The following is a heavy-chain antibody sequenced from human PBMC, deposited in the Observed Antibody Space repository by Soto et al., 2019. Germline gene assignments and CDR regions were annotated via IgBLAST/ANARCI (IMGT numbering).Heavy chain of an antibody. J-gene: IGHJ4*02. V-gene: IGHV3-23*01. CDR2: IGGSGGST. Sequence: EVQLLESGGGLVQPGGSLRLSCAASGFTFSNYDMSWVRQTPGEGLEWVSTIGGSGGSTYYADSVKGRFTISRDNSKNTLYLQMNSLKAEDTAVYYCATLLTGYWGQGTLVTVSS. D-gene: IGHD3-9*01. CDR3: ATLLTGY. CDR1: GFTFSNYD.